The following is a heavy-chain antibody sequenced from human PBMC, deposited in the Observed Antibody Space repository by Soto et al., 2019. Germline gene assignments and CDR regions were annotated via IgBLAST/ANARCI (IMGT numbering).Heavy chain of an antibody. D-gene: IGHD7-27*01. J-gene: IGHJ4*02. V-gene: IGHV4-59*08. Sequence: QVQLQESGPGLVKPSETLSLTCTVSGGSISSYYWSWIRQPPGKGLEWIGYIYYSGSTNYNPSLXRXAXIXIDTSKNQFPLTLSSVTAADTAVYYCARRWGRTFDYWGQGTLVTVSS. CDR3: ARRWGRTFDY. CDR1: GGSISSYY. CDR2: IYYSGST.